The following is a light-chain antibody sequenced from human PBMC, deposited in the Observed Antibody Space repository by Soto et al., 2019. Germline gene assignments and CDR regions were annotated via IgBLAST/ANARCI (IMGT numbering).Light chain of an antibody. Sequence: EIVMTQSPATLSVSPGERATLSCRASQSVSSNLAWYQQKPGQAPRLLIYGASTRATGIPARLSGSGSGTEFTLTISSLQSQDFAVDYCQQYNNWPPVFGGGTKVEIK. J-gene: IGKJ4*01. CDR3: QQYNNWPPV. CDR2: GAS. V-gene: IGKV3-15*01. CDR1: QSVSSN.